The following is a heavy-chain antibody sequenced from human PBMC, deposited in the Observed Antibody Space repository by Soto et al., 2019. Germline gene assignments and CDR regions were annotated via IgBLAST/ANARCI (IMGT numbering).Heavy chain of an antibody. J-gene: IGHJ3*02. V-gene: IGHV4-59*01. D-gene: IGHD3-10*01. CDR1: GGSISSYY. CDR2: IYYSGST. CDR3: ARAGDGEFDAFDI. Sequence: ETLSLTCTVSGGSISSYYWSWIRQPPGKGLEWIGYIYYSGSTNYNPSLKSRVTISVDTSKNQFSLKLSSVTAADTAVYYCARAGDGEFDAFDIWGQGTMVTVSS.